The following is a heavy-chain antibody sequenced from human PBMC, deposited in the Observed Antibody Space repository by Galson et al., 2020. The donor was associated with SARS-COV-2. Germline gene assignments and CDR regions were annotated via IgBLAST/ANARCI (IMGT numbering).Heavy chain of an antibody. CDR2: IYTSGST. CDR3: ARGFDL. J-gene: IGHJ3*01. CDR1: GGSISNYY. V-gene: IGHV4-4*07. Sequence: SQTLSLTCTVSGGSISNYYWSWFRQPAGKGLEWIGRIYTSGSTNYNPSLKSRVTMSGDTSKNQFSLKLSSVTTADTAVYYCARGFDLWGQGTMVTVSS.